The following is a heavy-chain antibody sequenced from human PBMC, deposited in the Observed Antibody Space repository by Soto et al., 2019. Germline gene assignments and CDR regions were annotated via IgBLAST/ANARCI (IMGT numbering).Heavy chain of an antibody. V-gene: IGHV3-30*18. Sequence: ESGGGVVQPGRSLRLSCAASGFTFSSYGMHWVHQAPGKGLEWVAVISYDGSNKYYADSVKGRFTISRDNSKNTLYLQMNSLRAEDTAVYYCAKPIAAAGSDAFDIWGQGTMVTVSS. D-gene: IGHD6-13*01. J-gene: IGHJ3*02. CDR3: AKPIAAAGSDAFDI. CDR1: GFTFSSYG. CDR2: ISYDGSNK.